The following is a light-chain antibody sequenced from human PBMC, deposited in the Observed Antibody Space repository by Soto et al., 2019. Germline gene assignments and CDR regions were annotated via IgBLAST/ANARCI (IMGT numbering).Light chain of an antibody. J-gene: IGKJ4*01. CDR1: QDISNY. Sequence: DIQMTQSPFSLSASVGDRVTITCQASQDISNYLNWYQQKPGKAPKLLIYDASILVIGVPSRFSGSGSGTDFTFTISSLQPDEIATYYCQPYDTPPLTFGGGTKVEIK. CDR3: QPYDTPPLT. CDR2: DAS. V-gene: IGKV1-33*01.